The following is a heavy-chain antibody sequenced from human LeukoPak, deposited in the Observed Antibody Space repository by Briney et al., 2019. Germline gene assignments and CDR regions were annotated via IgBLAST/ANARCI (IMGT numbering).Heavy chain of an antibody. CDR1: GFTFSSYA. D-gene: IGHD6-19*01. Sequence: PGGSLRLSCAASGFTFSSYAMSWVRQAPGRGLEWVSGLTSSGGTTYYADSVKGRFTISRDNSRSTLYLQTNSLRVEDTAVYYCAKPVAGSSLGAFDIWGQGTMVTVSS. V-gene: IGHV3-23*01. CDR2: LTSSGGTT. CDR3: AKPVAGSSLGAFDI. J-gene: IGHJ3*02.